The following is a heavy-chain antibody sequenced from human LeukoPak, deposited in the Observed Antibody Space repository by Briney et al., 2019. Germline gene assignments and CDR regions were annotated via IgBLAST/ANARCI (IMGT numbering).Heavy chain of an antibody. CDR3: AKVSSGYYLYYFDY. CDR2: ISYDGSNK. CDR1: GFTFSSYG. J-gene: IGHJ4*02. Sequence: PGRSLRLSCAASGFTFSSYGLHWVRQAPGKGLEWVAVISYDGSNKYYADSVKGRFTISRDNSKNTLYLQMNSLRAEDTAVYYCAKVSSGYYLYYFDYWGQGTLVTVSS. D-gene: IGHD3-22*01. V-gene: IGHV3-30*18.